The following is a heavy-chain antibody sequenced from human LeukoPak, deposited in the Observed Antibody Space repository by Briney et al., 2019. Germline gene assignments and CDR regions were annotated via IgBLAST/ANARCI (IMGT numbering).Heavy chain of an antibody. Sequence: HGESLKISWKGSGDIFTSYWIGWVRQMPGKGLEWMGFIYPGDSDTRYSPSFQGQVTISADKSISTAYLQWSSLKASDTAMYYCARRAIEYYDILTGYYNQNWFDPWGQGTLVTVSS. CDR1: GDIFTSYW. J-gene: IGHJ5*02. V-gene: IGHV5-51*01. CDR2: IYPGDSDT. D-gene: IGHD3-9*01. CDR3: ARRAIEYYDILTGYYNQNWFDP.